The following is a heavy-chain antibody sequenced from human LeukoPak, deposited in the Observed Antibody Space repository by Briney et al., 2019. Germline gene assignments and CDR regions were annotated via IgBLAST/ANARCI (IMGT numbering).Heavy chain of an antibody. D-gene: IGHD6-19*01. V-gene: IGHV3-7*01. CDR1: GFTLSTYW. Sequence: GGSLRLSCAASGFTLSTYWMSWVRQAPGKGLEWVANIKQDGSQKYYVDSVKGRFTISRDNAKNSLYLQMNGLRAEDTAMYYCARETPDSSGWDWGQGTLVTVSS. CDR2: IKQDGSQK. J-gene: IGHJ4*02. CDR3: ARETPDSSGWD.